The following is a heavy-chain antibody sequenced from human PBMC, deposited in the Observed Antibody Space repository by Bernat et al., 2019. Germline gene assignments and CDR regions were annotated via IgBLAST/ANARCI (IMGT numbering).Heavy chain of an antibody. D-gene: IGHD3-22*01. CDR3: ARVQKSYYYDSSGYYYGTSAFDI. J-gene: IGHJ3*02. CDR1: GFTFSSYE. V-gene: IGHV3-48*03. Sequence: VQLVESGGGLVQPGGSLRLSCAASGFTFSSYEMNWVRQAPGKGLEWVSYISSSGSTIYYADSVKGRFTISRDNAKNSLYLQMNSLRAEDTAVYYCARVQKSYYYDSSGYYYGTSAFDIWGQGTMVTVSS. CDR2: ISSSGSTI.